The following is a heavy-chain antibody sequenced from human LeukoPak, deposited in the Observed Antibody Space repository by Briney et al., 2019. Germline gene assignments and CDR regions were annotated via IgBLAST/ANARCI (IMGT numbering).Heavy chain of an antibody. J-gene: IGHJ4*02. V-gene: IGHV1-24*01. D-gene: IGHD3-22*01. CDR2: FDPEDGET. CDR1: GYTLTELS. Sequence: ASVKVSYKVSGYTLTELSMHRVRQAPGKGLEWMGGFDPEDGETIYAQKFQGRVTMTEDTSTDTAYMELSSPRSEDTAVYYCATDGKTRSGYPLDYWGQGTLVTVSS. CDR3: ATDGKTRSGYPLDY.